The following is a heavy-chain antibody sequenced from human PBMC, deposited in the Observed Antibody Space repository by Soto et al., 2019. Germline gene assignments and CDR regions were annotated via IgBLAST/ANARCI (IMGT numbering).Heavy chain of an antibody. J-gene: IGHJ4*02. CDR2: ISYDGSNK. V-gene: IGHV3-30-3*01. CDR3: ARGEEEGADSFDY. Sequence: QVQLVESGGGVVQPGRSLRLSCAASGFTFSSYAMHWVRQAPGKGLEWVAVISYDGSNKYYADSVKGRFTISRDNSKNPLYLQMNSLRAEDTAVYYCARGEEEGADSFDYWGQGTLVTVSS. CDR1: GFTFSSYA.